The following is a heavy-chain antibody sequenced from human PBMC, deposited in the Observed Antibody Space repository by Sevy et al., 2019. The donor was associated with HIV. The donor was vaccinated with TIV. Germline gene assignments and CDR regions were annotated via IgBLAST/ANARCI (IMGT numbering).Heavy chain of an antibody. V-gene: IGHV4-39*01. D-gene: IGHD6-19*01. Sequence: SETLSLTCTVSDVSISSGTNYWGWIRQPPGKGLEWIGSIYYSGTTYYNPSLKSRVTMSADTSMNQFSLKPSFVTVADTAVDYCARQRGGWYEYDASDVWGQGTMVTVSS. J-gene: IGHJ3*01. CDR1: DVSISSGTNY. CDR3: ARQRGGWYEYDASDV. CDR2: IYYSGTT.